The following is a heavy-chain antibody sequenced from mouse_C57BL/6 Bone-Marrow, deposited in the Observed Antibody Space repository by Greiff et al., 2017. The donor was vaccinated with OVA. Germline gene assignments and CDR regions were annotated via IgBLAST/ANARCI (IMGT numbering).Heavy chain of an antibody. J-gene: IGHJ1*03. D-gene: IGHD1-1*01. V-gene: IGHV1-81*01. CDR1: GYTFTSYG. CDR2: LYPRSGNT. CDR3: ARGYYGSSTDV. Sequence: VQLQQSGAELARPGASVKLSCKASGYTFTSYGISWVKQRTGQGLEWIGELYPRSGNTYYNEKFKGKATLTAGKSSSTAYMELRSLTSEDSAVYFCARGYYGSSTDVWGTGTTVTVSS.